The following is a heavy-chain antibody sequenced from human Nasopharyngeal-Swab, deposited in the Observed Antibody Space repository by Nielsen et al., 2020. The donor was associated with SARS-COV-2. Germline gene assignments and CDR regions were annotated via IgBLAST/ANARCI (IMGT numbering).Heavy chain of an antibody. CDR2: IHPNSGRT. J-gene: IGHJ4*02. V-gene: IGHV1-46*01. CDR3: ARDVEEWLVVPSLSFDH. Sequence: ASVKVSCKASGYTFTDYFIHWVRRAPGQGLEWMGIIHPNSGRTIYAQMFQGRVSMTTDTSTTTAFMELTSLRSDDTAVYYCARDVEEWLVVPSLSFDHWGQGTLVTVSS. CDR1: GYTFTDYF. D-gene: IGHD5-18*01.